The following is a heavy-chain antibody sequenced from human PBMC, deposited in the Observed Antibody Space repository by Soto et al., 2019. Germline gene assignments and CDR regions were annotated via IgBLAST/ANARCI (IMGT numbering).Heavy chain of an antibody. CDR1: GGTFSNYP. D-gene: IGHD1-1*01. Sequence: QVQLVQSGAEVKKPGSSVKVSCKASGGTFSNYPFTWVRQAPGQGLEWMGGIIPIFGTVTYAQKFQGRLTISADESTSTAYMEMSGLTSEETAVYYCARPRTVATTKGYDYWGQGTLVTVSS. CDR2: IIPIFGTV. J-gene: IGHJ4*02. V-gene: IGHV1-69*01. CDR3: ARPRTVATTKGYDY.